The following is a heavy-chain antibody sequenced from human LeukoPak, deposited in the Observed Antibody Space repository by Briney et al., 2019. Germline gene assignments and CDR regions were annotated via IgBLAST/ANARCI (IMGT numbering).Heavy chain of an antibody. CDR2: ISGSGGST. CDR1: GFTFSSYA. J-gene: IGHJ6*02. V-gene: IGHV3-23*01. D-gene: IGHD2-2*01. Sequence: GGSLRLSCAASGFTFSSYAMSWVRQAPGKGLEWVSAISGSGGSTYYADSVKGRFTISRDNSKNTLYLQMNSLRAEDTAVYYCAKAVVVPAAMGGYYYYGMDVWGQGTTVTVSS. CDR3: AKAVVVPAAMGGYYYYGMDV.